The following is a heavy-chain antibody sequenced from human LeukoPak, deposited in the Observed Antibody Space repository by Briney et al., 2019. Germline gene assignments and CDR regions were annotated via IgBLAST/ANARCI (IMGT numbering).Heavy chain of an antibody. Sequence: GESPNISCKGSGYSFTSYWIGWVRQMPGKGLEWMGIIYPGDSDTRYSPSFQGQVTISADKSISTAYLQWSSLKASDTAMYYCARSSPHCSSTSCPFGYWGPGPLVTVSS. CDR2: IYPGDSDT. V-gene: IGHV5-51*01. J-gene: IGHJ4*01. D-gene: IGHD2-2*01. CDR3: ARSSPHCSSTSCPFGY. CDR1: GYSFTSYW.